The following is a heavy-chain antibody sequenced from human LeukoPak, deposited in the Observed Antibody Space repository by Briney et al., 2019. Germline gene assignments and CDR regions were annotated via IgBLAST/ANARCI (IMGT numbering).Heavy chain of an antibody. Sequence: LETLSLTCTVSGGSISSYYWSWIRQPPGKGLEWIGYIYHSGSVSHNPSLSGRVTISVDTSKNQFSLNLRSVTAADTAVYYCARLGATVFNWFDPWGQGTLVTVSS. V-gene: IGHV4-59*08. J-gene: IGHJ5*02. CDR2: IYHSGSV. CDR1: GGSISSYY. D-gene: IGHD1-26*01. CDR3: ARLGATVFNWFDP.